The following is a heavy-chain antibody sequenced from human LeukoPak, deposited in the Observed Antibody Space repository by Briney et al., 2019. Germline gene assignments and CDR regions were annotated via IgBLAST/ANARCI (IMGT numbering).Heavy chain of an antibody. D-gene: IGHD6-13*01. J-gene: IGHJ5*02. CDR3: ARGIAAAVKYNWFDP. CDR1: GYSISSGYY. Sequence: SETLSLTCTASGYSISSGYYWGWIRQPPGKGLEWIGSIYHSGSTYYNPSLKSRVTISVDTSKNQFSLKLSSVTAADTAVYYCARGIAAAVKYNWFDPWGQGTLVTVSS. V-gene: IGHV4-38-2*02. CDR2: IYHSGST.